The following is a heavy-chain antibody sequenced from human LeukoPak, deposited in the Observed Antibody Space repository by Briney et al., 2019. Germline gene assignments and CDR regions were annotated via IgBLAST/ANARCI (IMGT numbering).Heavy chain of an antibody. CDR1: GFTFSNYW. V-gene: IGHV3-7*04. Sequence: GGSLRLSCTASGFTFSNYWMSWVRQAPGKGLEWVAIIKKDGSEKYYVDSVKGRFTISRDNAKNSLCLQMNSLRAEDTAVYYCARDVYHFDQWGQGTPVTVSS. D-gene: IGHD5/OR15-5a*01. CDR3: ARDVYHFDQ. J-gene: IGHJ4*02. CDR2: IKKDGSEK.